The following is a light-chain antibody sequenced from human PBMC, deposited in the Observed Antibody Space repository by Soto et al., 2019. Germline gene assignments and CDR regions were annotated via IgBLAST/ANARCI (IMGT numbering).Light chain of an antibody. J-gene: IGKJ1*01. V-gene: IGKV3-20*01. CDR3: QVYGSSSKT. CDR1: QSVSNNY. CDR2: GAS. Sequence: EIVLTQSPGTLSLSPGERATLSCRASQSVSNNYLAWYQQKPGQAPRLLIFGASTRATGIPARFSGSGSGTDFTLTISRLEPEDFAVYFCQVYGSSSKTFGQGTKVDIK.